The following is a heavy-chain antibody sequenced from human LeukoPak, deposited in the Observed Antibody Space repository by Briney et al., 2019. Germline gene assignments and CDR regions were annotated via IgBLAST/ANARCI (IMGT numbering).Heavy chain of an antibody. CDR1: GGSINSNSYY. CDR2: IYYSGST. D-gene: IGHD5-24*01. CDR3: ARDGYNPIDY. Sequence: SETLSLTCTVSGGSINSNSYYWGWIRQPPGKGLEWIGSIYYSGSTYYNPSLKSRVTISVDTSKNQFSLKLSSVTAADTAMYYCARDGYNPIDYWGQGTLVTVSS. J-gene: IGHJ4*02. V-gene: IGHV4-39*02.